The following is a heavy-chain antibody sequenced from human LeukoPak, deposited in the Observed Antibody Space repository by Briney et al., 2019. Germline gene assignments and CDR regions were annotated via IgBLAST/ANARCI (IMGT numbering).Heavy chain of an antibody. V-gene: IGHV3-33*01. CDR3: VRDLDSYFDY. J-gene: IGHJ4*02. CDR2: ISYDGSDK. CDR1: GITFRSYG. Sequence: GSLRLSCAVSGITFRSYGMHWVRQAPGKGLEWVAVISYDGSDKYFADSLKGRFTISRDNSQNTLYLQMNSLRAEDTAVYYCVRDLDSYFDYWGQGTLVTVSS.